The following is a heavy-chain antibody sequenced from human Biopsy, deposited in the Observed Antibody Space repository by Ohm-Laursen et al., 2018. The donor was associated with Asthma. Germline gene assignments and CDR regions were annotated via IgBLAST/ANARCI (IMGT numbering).Heavy chain of an antibody. Sequence: SLRLSCAASGFSFGDYWMSWVRQVPGKGLELGANIKRDGTEKNHVDSLKGRFTISRDNAKNSLYLQMNSLRAEDTAVYYCARTFHFWSPYHAEHYQLWGQGTLVTVPS. CDR2: IKRDGTEK. CDR1: GFSFGDYW. D-gene: IGHD3-3*02. V-gene: IGHV3-7*01. J-gene: IGHJ1*01. CDR3: ARTFHFWSPYHAEHYQL.